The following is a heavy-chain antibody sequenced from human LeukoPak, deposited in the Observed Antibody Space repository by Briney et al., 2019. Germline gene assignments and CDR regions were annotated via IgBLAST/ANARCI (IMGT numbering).Heavy chain of an antibody. CDR3: AKGSRGNYDY. J-gene: IGHJ4*02. D-gene: IGHD1-26*01. CDR2: ITDSGIST. CDR1: GFTFSSYA. Sequence: PGGSLRLSCAASGFTFSSYAMSWVRQAPGKGLEWVSSITDSGISTYYADSVKGRFTISRDNSKNTLYLQINSLRAEDTAVYYCAKGSRGNYDYWGRGTLVTVSS. V-gene: IGHV3-23*01.